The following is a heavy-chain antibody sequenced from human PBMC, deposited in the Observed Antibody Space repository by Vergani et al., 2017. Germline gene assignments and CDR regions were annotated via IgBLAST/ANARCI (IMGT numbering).Heavy chain of an antibody. J-gene: IGHJ6*02. CDR1: GYTFTSYG. V-gene: IGHV1-69*04. CDR3: ARDGLAAAGKVYYYGMDV. Sequence: QVQLVRSGAEVKKPGASVKVSCKASGYTFTSYGISWVRQAPGQGLEWMGRIIPILGIANYAQKFQGRVTITADKSTSTAYMELSSLRSEDTAVYYCARDGLAAAGKVYYYGMDVWGQGTTVTVSS. D-gene: IGHD6-13*01. CDR2: IIPILGIA.